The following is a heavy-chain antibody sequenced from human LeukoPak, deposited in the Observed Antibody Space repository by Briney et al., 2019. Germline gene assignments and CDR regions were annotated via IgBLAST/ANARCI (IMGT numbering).Heavy chain of an antibody. J-gene: IGHJ6*03. V-gene: IGHV4-59*01. CDR2: IYYNGRT. CDR1: GGSFNSYY. Sequence: SETLSLTCTVSGGSFNSYYWNWIRQPPGKGLEWIGYIYYNGRTNYNPSLKSRVTISVDTPKNQFSLKLRSVTTADTAVYYCARGYYDILTIYYYDHYYYYYMDVWGKGTTVTVSS. D-gene: IGHD3-9*01. CDR3: ARGYYDILTIYYYDHYYYYYMDV.